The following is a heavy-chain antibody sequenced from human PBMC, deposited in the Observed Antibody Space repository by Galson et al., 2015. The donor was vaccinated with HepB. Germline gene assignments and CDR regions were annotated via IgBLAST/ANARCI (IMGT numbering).Heavy chain of an antibody. Sequence: ALRLSCAASGFTFSSYAWSWVRQAPGKGLVWVSTISGSGGSTYYADSVKGRFTISSDNSKNTLYLQMNSLRAEDTAVYYCAKDGDIVVVPAAEHFDYWGQGTLVTVSS. D-gene: IGHD2-2*01. V-gene: IGHV3-23*01. CDR3: AKDGDIVVVPAAEHFDY. CDR2: ISGSGGST. J-gene: IGHJ4*02. CDR1: GFTFSSYA.